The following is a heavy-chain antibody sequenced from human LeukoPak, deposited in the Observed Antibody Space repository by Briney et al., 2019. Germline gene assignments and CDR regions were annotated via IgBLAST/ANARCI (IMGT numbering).Heavy chain of an antibody. J-gene: IGHJ4*02. CDR2: FDPEDGET. Sequence: ASVTVSCKVSGYTLTELSMHWVRQAPGKGLEWMGGFDPEDGETIYAQKFQGRVTMTEDTSTDTAYMELSSLRSEDTAVYYCATDLGSWSGRRDYWGQGTLVTVSS. CDR3: ATDLGSWSGRRDY. D-gene: IGHD6-13*01. CDR1: GYTLTELS. V-gene: IGHV1-24*01.